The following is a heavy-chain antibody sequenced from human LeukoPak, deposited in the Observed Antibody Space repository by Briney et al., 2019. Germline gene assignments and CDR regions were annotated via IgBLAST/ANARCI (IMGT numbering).Heavy chain of an antibody. Sequence: SETLSLTCTVSGGAISSHYWSWIRQPPGKGLEWIGYTYFSGNINYNPSLKSRVTISVDTSKTHFPLKLSSVTAADTAVYYCARYDSSGYSIEYWGQGTQVTVAS. CDR3: ARYDSSGYSIEY. CDR2: TYFSGNI. D-gene: IGHD3-22*01. J-gene: IGHJ4*02. V-gene: IGHV4-59*11. CDR1: GGAISSHY.